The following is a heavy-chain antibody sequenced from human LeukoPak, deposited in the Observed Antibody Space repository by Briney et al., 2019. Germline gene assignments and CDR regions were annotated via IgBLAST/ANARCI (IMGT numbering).Heavy chain of an antibody. J-gene: IGHJ6*03. D-gene: IGHD6-19*01. CDR1: GFTFSSYW. Sequence: GGSLRLSCAASGFTFSSYWVSWVRQAPGKGLEWVANIKQDGSEKYYVDSVKGRFTISRDNAKNSLYLQMNSLRAEDTAVYYCARTIAVAGPYYYYYYMDVWGKGTRVTVSS. CDR2: IKQDGSEK. CDR3: ARTIAVAGPYYYYYYMDV. V-gene: IGHV3-7*01.